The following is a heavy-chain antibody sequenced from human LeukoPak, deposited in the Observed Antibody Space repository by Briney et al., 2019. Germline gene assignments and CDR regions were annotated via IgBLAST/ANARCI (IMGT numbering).Heavy chain of an antibody. CDR2: ISGSSGLT. CDR3: ARRGESASYGDYRFDY. V-gene: IGHV3-23*01. J-gene: IGHJ4*02. Sequence: GGSLRLSCAASGFTFSNYAMSWVRQAPGRGLEWVSAISGSSGLTYYADSVKGRFTISRDNSKDTLFLQMNSLRAEDTAVYYCARRGESASYGDYRFDYWGQGTLVTVSS. D-gene: IGHD4-17*01. CDR1: GFTFSNYA.